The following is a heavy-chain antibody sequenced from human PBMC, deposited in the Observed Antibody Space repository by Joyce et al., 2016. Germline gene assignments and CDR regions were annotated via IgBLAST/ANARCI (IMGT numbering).Heavy chain of an antibody. CDR3: ARGSFSWFGDADAFDI. Sequence: QVQLVQSGAEVKKPGASVTVSCKASGYTFTGYYMHWVRQAPGQGLEWMGWINPNSGGTNYAQKFQGRVTMTRDTSISTAYMELSRLRSDDTAVYYCARGSFSWFGDADAFDIWGQGTMVTVSS. CDR1: GYTFTGYY. CDR2: INPNSGGT. V-gene: IGHV1-2*02. D-gene: IGHD3-10*01. J-gene: IGHJ3*02.